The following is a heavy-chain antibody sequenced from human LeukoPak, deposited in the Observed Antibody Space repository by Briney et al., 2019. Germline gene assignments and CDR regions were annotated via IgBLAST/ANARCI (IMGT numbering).Heavy chain of an antibody. CDR1: GGSISSYY. V-gene: IGHV4-4*07. CDR2: IYTSGST. Sequence: SETLSLTCTVSGGSISSYYWSWIRQPAGKGLEWIGRIYTSGSTNYNPSLKSRVTISVDTSKNQFSLKLSSVTAADTAVYYCARDGQQLGGYYFDYWGQGTLVTVSS. J-gene: IGHJ4*02. D-gene: IGHD6-13*01. CDR3: ARDGQQLGGYYFDY.